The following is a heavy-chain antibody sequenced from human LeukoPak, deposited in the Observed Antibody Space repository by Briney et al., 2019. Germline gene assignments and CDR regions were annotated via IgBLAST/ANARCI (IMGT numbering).Heavy chain of an antibody. Sequence: SETLSLTCTVSGGSISSSSYYWGWIRQPPGKGLEWIGSLYYSGTAYYNPSLKSRVTISVDRSKNQFSLKLSSVIAADTAVYYCARVSGRGYYDILTGYRDNWFDPWGQGTLVTVSS. J-gene: IGHJ5*02. CDR1: GGSISSSSYY. CDR2: LYYSGTA. D-gene: IGHD3-9*01. CDR3: ARVSGRGYYDILTGYRDNWFDP. V-gene: IGHV4-39*07.